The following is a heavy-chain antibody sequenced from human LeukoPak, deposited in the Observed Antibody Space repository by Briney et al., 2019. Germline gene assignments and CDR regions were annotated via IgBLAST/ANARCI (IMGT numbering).Heavy chain of an antibody. CDR1: GGSIISHY. CDR2: IYTSGST. Sequence: KPSETLSLTCTVSGGSIISHYWSWIRQPAGKGLEWIGLIYTSGSTNYNPSLKARVTMSVDTSKNQFSLKLSSVTAADTAVYYCAREARRDGYNPRGYWGQGTLVTVSS. CDR3: AREARRDGYNPRGY. V-gene: IGHV4-4*07. D-gene: IGHD5-24*01. J-gene: IGHJ4*02.